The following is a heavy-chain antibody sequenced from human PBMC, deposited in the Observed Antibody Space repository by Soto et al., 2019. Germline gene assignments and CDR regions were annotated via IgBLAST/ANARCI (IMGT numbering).Heavy chain of an antibody. V-gene: IGHV3-23*01. CDR1: GFTFSSYA. CDR2: ISGSGGST. CDR3: AKDHDYYGSGEGL. D-gene: IGHD3-10*01. J-gene: IGHJ4*02. Sequence: PGGSLRLSCAASGFTFSSYAMSWVRQAPGKGLEWVSAISGSGGSTYYADSVKGRFTISRDNSKNTLYLQMNSLRADDTAVYYCAKDHDYYGSGEGLWGQGTLVTVAS.